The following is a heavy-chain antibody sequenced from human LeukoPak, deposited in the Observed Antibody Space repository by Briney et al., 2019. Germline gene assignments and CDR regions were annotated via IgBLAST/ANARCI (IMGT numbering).Heavy chain of an antibody. J-gene: IGHJ3*01. CDR2: ISYDGSNK. D-gene: IGHD3-10*01. CDR1: GFTFSSYA. Sequence: GGSLRLSCAASGFTFSSYAMHWVRQAPGKGLEWVAVISYDGSNKYYADSVKGRFFVSRDNARNLVYLQMNSLRVDDTAVYYCARDFPGIGRGTFDFWGQGTIIIVSS. V-gene: IGHV3-30-3*01. CDR3: ARDFPGIGRGTFDF.